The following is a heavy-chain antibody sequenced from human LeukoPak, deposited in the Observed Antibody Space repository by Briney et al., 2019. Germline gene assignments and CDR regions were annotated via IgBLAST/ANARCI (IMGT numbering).Heavy chain of an antibody. CDR2: ISGGST. Sequence: PGGSLRLSCAASGFTVSSNEMSWVRQAPGKGLEWVSSISGGSTYYADSRKGRFTISRDNAKNSLYLQMNSLRAEDTAVYYCARDLLLWELPEVDYWGQGTLVTVSS. V-gene: IGHV3-38-3*01. CDR1: GFTVSSNE. CDR3: ARDLLLWELPEVDY. J-gene: IGHJ4*02. D-gene: IGHD1-26*01.